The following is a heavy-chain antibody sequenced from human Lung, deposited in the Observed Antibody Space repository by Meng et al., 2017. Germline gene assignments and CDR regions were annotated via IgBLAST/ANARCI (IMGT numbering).Heavy chain of an antibody. CDR1: GYTLSSDG. CDR3: ATRGNPYLNC. Sequence: GHRVQSGAEGNKPGASVKVSCEASGYTLSSDGFSWVRQAPGQGLEWLGWINTYNGKTDYAQKFQGRIPMTTDTFTSTAYMELRNLRSDDTAVYYCATRGNPYLNCWGQGTLVTVSS. V-gene: IGHV1-18*01. J-gene: IGHJ4*02. CDR2: INTYNGKT.